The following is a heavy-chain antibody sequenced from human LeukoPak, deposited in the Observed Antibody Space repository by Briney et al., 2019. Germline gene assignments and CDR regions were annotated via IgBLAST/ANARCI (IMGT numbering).Heavy chain of an antibody. J-gene: IGHJ4*02. V-gene: IGHV3-66*01. D-gene: IGHD3-22*01. CDR3: ASWATYYYDSSGYLRY. CDR2: IYSGGST. Sequence: GGSLRLSCAASGLTVSSNYMSWVRQAPGKGLEWVSVIYSGGSTYYADSVKGRFTISRDNSKNTLYLQMNSLRAEDTAVYYCASWATYYYDSSGYLRYWGQGTLVTVSS. CDR1: GLTVSSNY.